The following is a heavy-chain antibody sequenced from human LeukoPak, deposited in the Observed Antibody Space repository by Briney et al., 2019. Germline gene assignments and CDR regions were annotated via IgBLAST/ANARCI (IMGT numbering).Heavy chain of an antibody. CDR1: GYSFSSYW. J-gene: IGHJ4*02. V-gene: IGHV5-51*01. D-gene: IGHD4-17*01. Sequence: GESLKISCKGSGYSFSSYWIAWVRQMPGTGLEWMGIIYPGDSDTRYSPSFQGQVTISADKSISTAYLQWSSLKASDTAIYYCASSDYGDEFDYWGQGTLVTVSS. CDR3: ASSDYGDEFDY. CDR2: IYPGDSDT.